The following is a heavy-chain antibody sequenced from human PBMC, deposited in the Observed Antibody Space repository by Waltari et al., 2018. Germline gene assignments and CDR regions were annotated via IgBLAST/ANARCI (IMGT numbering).Heavy chain of an antibody. J-gene: IGHJ4*02. CDR1: GFTLGDYY. CDR3: ARGNNWNYGPKYYFDY. Sequence: QVQLVESGGGLFKPGGSLGLSFVASGFTLGDYYQSWIRQAPGKGLEWVSHIRGSGSSKYYADSVKGRFTISRDNAKNSLHLQMNSLRAEDTGVYYCARGNNWNYGPKYYFDYWGQGSLVTVSS. D-gene: IGHD1-7*01. V-gene: IGHV3-11*04. CDR2: IRGSGSSK.